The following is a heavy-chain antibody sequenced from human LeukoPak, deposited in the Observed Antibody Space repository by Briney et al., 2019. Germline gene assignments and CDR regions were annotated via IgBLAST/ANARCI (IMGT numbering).Heavy chain of an antibody. V-gene: IGHV3-48*04. CDR3: VRDRGPYYFDSSGSYYFDL. Sequence: PGGSLRLSCAASGFTFNSYSMNWVRQAPGKGLEWISDISSSSSTIYYADSVKGRFTISRDNAKNSLYLQMNSLRAEDTAVYYCVRDRGPYYFDSSGSYYFDLWGQGTLVIVSS. CDR2: ISSSSSTI. D-gene: IGHD3-22*01. CDR1: GFTFNSYS. J-gene: IGHJ4*02.